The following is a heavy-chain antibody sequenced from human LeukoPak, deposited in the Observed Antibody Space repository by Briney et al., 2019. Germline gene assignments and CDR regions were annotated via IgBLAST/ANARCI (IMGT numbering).Heavy chain of an antibody. J-gene: IGHJ4*02. CDR1: GATVSSYA. V-gene: IGHV1-69*06. Sequence: GASVKVSCKASGATVSSYAISCVRQAPGHGLEWMGGIIPIFGTENYAQKFQGRVKITADKSTSTAYMELSSLRSEDTAVYYCAGSKRIAAAGYYFDYWGQGTLVSVSS. CDR3: AGSKRIAAAGYYFDY. CDR2: IIPIFGTE. D-gene: IGHD6-13*01.